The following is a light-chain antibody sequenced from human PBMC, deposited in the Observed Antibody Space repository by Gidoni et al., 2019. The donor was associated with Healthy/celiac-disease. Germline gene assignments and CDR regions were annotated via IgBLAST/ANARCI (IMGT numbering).Light chain of an antibody. CDR2: AAS. CDR3: QRSYSTPWT. Sequence: DIQMTKSPSSLSASVGDRVTITCRASQSISSYLNWYQQKPGKAPKLLIYAASSLQRGVPSRFSGSGSGTDFTLTICSLQPEDFATYYCQRSYSTPWTFGQGTKVEIK. J-gene: IGKJ1*01. CDR1: QSISSY. V-gene: IGKV1-39*01.